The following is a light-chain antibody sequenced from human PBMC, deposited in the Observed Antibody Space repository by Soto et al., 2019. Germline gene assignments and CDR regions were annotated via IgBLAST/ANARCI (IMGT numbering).Light chain of an antibody. CDR2: AAS. CDR1: ETVTGKY. CDR3: QQYAFSPGS. Sequence: EIVLTQSPGTLSLSPADRATLSCRASETVTGKYLAWYQQKVGQAPRLLIFAASNRATGIPDRFSGSGSGTDFTLTISRLEPGDFALYYCQQYAFSPGSFGQGTKVEI. V-gene: IGKV3-20*01. J-gene: IGKJ1*01.